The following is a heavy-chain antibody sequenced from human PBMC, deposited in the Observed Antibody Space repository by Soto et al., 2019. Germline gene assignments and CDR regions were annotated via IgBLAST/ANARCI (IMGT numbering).Heavy chain of an antibody. D-gene: IGHD1-1*01. CDR3: VKTGTDGSWFDP. Sequence: ESGPTLVNPTQTLTLTCTFSGFSLSASGMRVSWIRQPPGKALEWLARIDWDDDKFYSTSLRTRLTISKDTSKNQVVLTMTNMDPVDTATYYCVKTGTDGSWFDPWGQGTLVTVSS. J-gene: IGHJ5*02. CDR2: IDWDDDK. V-gene: IGHV2-70*04. CDR1: GFSLSASGMR.